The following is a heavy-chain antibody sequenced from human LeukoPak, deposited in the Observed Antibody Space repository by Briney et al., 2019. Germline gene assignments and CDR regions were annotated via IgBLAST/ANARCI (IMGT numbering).Heavy chain of an antibody. CDR2: IYYSGST. Sequence: SETLSLTCTVSGGSISSYYWSWIRQPPGKGLEWIGYIYYSGSTNYNPSLKSRVTISVDTSKNQFSLKLSSVTAADTALYYCAKETRYYGSGSYYISNRYFDYWGQGTLVTVSS. J-gene: IGHJ4*02. D-gene: IGHD3-10*01. CDR1: GGSISSYY. V-gene: IGHV4-59*01. CDR3: AKETRYYGSGSYYISNRYFDY.